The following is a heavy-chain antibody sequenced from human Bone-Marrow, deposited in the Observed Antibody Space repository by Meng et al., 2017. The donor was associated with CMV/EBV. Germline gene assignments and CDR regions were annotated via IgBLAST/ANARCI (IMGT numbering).Heavy chain of an antibody. CDR3: ARDEDMGPAAQNYYGMDV. D-gene: IGHD2-2*01. Sequence: ASVKVSCKASGYTFTSYGISWVRQAPGQGLEWMGWISAYNGNTNYAQKLQGRVTMTTDTSTSTAYMGLRSLRSDDTAVYYCARDEDMGPAAQNYYGMDVWGQGTTVTVSS. J-gene: IGHJ6*02. CDR2: ISAYNGNT. V-gene: IGHV1-18*01. CDR1: GYTFTSYG.